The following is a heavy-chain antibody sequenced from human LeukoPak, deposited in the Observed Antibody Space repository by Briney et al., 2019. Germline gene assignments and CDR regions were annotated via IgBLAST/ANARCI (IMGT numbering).Heavy chain of an antibody. V-gene: IGHV4-59*08. J-gene: IGHJ3*02. D-gene: IGHD6-19*01. CDR3: ASRGRYSSGWRLDAFDI. CDR2: IYYSEST. Sequence: SETLSLTCTVSGGSISSYYWSWLRQPPGKGLEWIGYIYYSESTNYNPSLKSRVTISVDTSKNQFSLKLSSVTAADTAVYYCASRGRYSSGWRLDAFDIWGQGTMVTVSS. CDR1: GGSISSYY.